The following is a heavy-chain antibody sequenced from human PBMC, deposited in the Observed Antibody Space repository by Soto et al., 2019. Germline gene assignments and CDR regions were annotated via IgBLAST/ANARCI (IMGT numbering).Heavy chain of an antibody. V-gene: IGHV3-30-3*01. CDR2: ISYDGSNK. D-gene: IGHD2-15*01. J-gene: IGHJ4*02. CDR3: ASLAYCSGGSCYSEGDDY. CDR1: GFNFSSYA. Sequence: GGSLRLSCAASGFNFSSYAMHWVRQAPGKGLEWVAVISYDGSNKYYADSVKGRFTISRDNSKNTLYLQMNSLRAEDPAVYYCASLAYCSGGSCYSEGDDYWGQGTLVTVSS.